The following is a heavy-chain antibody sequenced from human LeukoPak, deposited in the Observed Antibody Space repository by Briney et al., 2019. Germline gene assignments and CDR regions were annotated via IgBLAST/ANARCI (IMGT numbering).Heavy chain of an antibody. Sequence: SETLSLTCAVYGXSFSGYYWSWIRQPPGKGLEWIGEINHSGSTNYNPSLKSRVTTSVDTSKNQLSLELTSVTAADTAVYYCARGRTSNWFDPWGQGTLVTVSS. CDR3: ARGRTSNWFDP. CDR1: GXSFSGYY. D-gene: IGHD1-14*01. J-gene: IGHJ5*02. V-gene: IGHV4-34*01. CDR2: INHSGST.